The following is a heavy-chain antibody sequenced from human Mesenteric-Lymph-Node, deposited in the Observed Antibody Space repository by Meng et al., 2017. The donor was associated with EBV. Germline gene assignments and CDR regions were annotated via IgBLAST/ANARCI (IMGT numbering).Heavy chain of an antibody. CDR1: GGAFSGYY. CDR2: INHSGST. D-gene: IGHD2-2*01. J-gene: IGHJ5*02. Sequence: QLQLQESGPGLVNPSETLSLPCAVSGGAFSGYYWSWIRQPPGKGLEWIGEINHSGSTNYEPSLKSRVTISVDTSKNQFSLKLSSVTAADTAVYYCARRLDGYCSGTACYGWGWFDPWGQGTLVTVSS. V-gene: IGHV4-34*01. CDR3: ARRLDGYCSGTACYGWGWFDP.